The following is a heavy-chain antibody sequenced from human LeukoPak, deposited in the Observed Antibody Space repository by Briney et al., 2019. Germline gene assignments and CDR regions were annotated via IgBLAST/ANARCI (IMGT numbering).Heavy chain of an antibody. Sequence: SETLSLTCTVSGDSISSACWSWSRQPPGKGLEWIGSICHSGISGNTYYNPTLKSRVTISLDTPKNQFSLKLSSVTAADTAVYSCAREVGPVTSHRIDSWGQGSLVTVSS. CDR3: AREVGPVTSHRIDS. V-gene: IGHV4-59*04. CDR1: GDSISSAC. D-gene: IGHD1-26*01. CDR2: ICHSGISGNT. J-gene: IGHJ4*02.